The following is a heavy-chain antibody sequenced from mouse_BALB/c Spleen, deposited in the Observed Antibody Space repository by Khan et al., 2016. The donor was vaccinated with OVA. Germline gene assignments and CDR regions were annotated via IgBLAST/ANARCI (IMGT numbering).Heavy chain of an antibody. Sequence: EVQLQESGPDLVKPSQSLSLTCTVTGYSITSGYNWHWIRQFPGNKLEWMGYIHYSGSTNYNPSIKRRISFTRDTSKNQFFLQLNSVTSEDTATYYCAGGFPTYWGQGTLVTVSA. CDR2: IHYSGST. V-gene: IGHV3-1*02. CDR3: AGGFPTY. J-gene: IGHJ3*01. CDR1: GYSITSGYN.